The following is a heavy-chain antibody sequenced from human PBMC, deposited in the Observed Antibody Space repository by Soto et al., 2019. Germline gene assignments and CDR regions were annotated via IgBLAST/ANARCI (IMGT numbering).Heavy chain of an antibody. J-gene: IGHJ6*03. CDR1: GDSVSSNSAG. CDR2: TYYKSKWYY. D-gene: IGHD3-3*01. CDR3: SRGSWDDVSGHYYMDV. Sequence: PSQTLSLTCAISGDSVSSNSAGWNWVRQTPSRGLEWLGRTYYKSKWYYNSAVSVKSRITINPDTSKNQFSLQLNSVTPEDMALYYCSRGSWDDVSGHYYMDVWGKGTTVTVSS. V-gene: IGHV6-1*01.